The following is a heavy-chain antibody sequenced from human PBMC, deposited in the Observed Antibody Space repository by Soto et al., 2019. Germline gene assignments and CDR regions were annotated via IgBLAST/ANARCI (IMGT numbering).Heavy chain of an antibody. V-gene: IGHV5-51*01. CDR3: ARHVASDRWSYFDN. CDR1: GYSFTTYW. Sequence: ELQLLQSAAEVKKPGESLRISCEGFGYSFTTYWIGWVRQMPGKGLEWMGIIYPPNSETIYSPSFEGRVTISVVKSIHTAFVQWISLEASDTGMYYCARHVASDRWSYFDNWGQGTLISFSS. D-gene: IGHD3-3*01. J-gene: IGHJ4*02. CDR2: IYPPNSET.